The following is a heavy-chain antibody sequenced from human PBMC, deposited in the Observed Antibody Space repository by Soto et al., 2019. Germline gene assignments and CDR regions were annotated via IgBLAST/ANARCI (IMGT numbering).Heavy chain of an antibody. D-gene: IGHD4-17*01. Sequence: EVYLVESGGGVVRPGGSLRLSCAASGFGFDEYGMSWVRQGPGKGLEWVSGINRHGDSTGYADSVKGRFTISRDNAKNSLYLQMNGLRVEDTAFYCARDHRWGYEYGDYGDSWGQGTLVTVSS. CDR2: INRHGDST. J-gene: IGHJ4*02. V-gene: IGHV3-20*01. CDR3: ARDHRWGYEYGDYGDS. CDR1: GFGFDEYG.